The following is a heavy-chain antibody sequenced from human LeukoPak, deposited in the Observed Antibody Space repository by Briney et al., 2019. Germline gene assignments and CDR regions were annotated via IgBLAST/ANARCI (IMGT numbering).Heavy chain of an antibody. CDR2: ISWNSGSI. Sequence: GRSLRLSCAASGFTFDDYAMHWVRQAPGKGLEWVSGISWNSGSIGYADSVKGRFTISRDNAKNSLYLQMNSLRAEDTALYYCAKDKGGWYRGAYYYYYGMDVWGQGTAVTVSS. J-gene: IGHJ6*02. V-gene: IGHV3-9*01. CDR3: AKDKGGWYRGAYYYYYGMDV. D-gene: IGHD6-19*01. CDR1: GFTFDDYA.